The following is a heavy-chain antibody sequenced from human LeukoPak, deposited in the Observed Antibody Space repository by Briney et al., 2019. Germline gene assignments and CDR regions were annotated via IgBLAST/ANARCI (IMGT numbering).Heavy chain of an antibody. CDR2: IYYSGST. CDR3: ARTTEAHSWRKRYYDYYMDV. J-gene: IGHJ6*03. D-gene: IGHD6-13*01. Sequence: PSHTLSLTRTVAGASISSYYWSCIRQHPGKGLEWIGYIYYSGSTNYNPSLKSRVTISVDTSKNQFSLKLSSVTAADTAVYYCARTTEAHSWRKRYYDYYMDVWGKGTTVTVSS. V-gene: IGHV4-59*07. CDR1: GASISSYY.